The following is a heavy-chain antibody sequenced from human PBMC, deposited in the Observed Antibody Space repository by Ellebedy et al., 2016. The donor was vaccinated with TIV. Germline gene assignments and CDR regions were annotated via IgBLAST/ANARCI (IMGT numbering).Heavy chain of an antibody. D-gene: IGHD1-26*01. Sequence: AASVQVSCKASGYTFTSYAMHWVRQAPGQRLEWMGWINAGNGNTKYSQKFQGRVTITRDTSASTAYMELSSLTSEDTAVYYCARDWWELPFDNWGQGTLVTVSS. V-gene: IGHV1-3*01. CDR3: ARDWWELPFDN. CDR2: INAGNGNT. J-gene: IGHJ4*02. CDR1: GYTFTSYA.